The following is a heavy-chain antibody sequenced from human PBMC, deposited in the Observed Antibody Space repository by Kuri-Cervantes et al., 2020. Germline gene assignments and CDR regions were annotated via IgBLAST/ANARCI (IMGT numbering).Heavy chain of an antibody. D-gene: IGHD6-13*01. Sequence: ASVKVSCKASGYTFTSYDINWVRQATGQGLEWMGWMNPNSGNTGYAQKFQGRVTMTRNTSISTAYMELSSLRSEDTAVYYCARTSYSSSWYGAYYYYYGMDFWGQGTTVTVSS. CDR3: ARTSYSSSWYGAYYYYYGMDF. V-gene: IGHV1-8*01. CDR1: GYTFTSYD. CDR2: MNPNSGNT. J-gene: IGHJ6*02.